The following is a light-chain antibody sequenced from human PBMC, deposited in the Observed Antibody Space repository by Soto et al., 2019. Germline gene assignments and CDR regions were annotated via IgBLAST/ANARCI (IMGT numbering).Light chain of an antibody. J-gene: IGKJ1*01. V-gene: IGKV3-20*01. CDR3: QQYGSSPWT. CDR1: QSVSSSY. CDR2: GAS. Sequence: EIVLTQSPGTLSLSPGERATLSCRASQSVSSSYLAWYQQTPGQAPRLLIYGASSRATGIPDRFSGSGSGTDFTLTISRLEPEDFAVYYCQQYGSSPWTFGKGTKVEIK.